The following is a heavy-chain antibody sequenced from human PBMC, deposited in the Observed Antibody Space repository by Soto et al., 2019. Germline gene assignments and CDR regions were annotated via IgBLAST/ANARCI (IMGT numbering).Heavy chain of an antibody. CDR1: GGSISSGGYY. Sequence: QVQLQESGPGLVKPSQTLSLTCTVSGGSISSGGYYWSWIRQHPGKGLEWIGYIYYSGSTYSNPSLKSRVTISVDTSKNQFSLKLSSVTAADTAVYYCARDGSTYSGSYFRAGGYFDLWGRGTLVTVSS. CDR2: IYYSGST. CDR3: ARDGSTYSGSYFRAGGYFDL. V-gene: IGHV4-31*03. D-gene: IGHD1-26*01. J-gene: IGHJ2*01.